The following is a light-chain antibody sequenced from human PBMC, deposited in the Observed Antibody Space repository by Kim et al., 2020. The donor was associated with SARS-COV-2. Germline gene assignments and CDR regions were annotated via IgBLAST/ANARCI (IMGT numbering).Light chain of an antibody. CDR3: NSRDSSTNHVV. V-gene: IGLV3-19*01. Sequence: SSELTQDPAVSVALGQTVRITCQGDSLRSYYASWYQQKPGQAPVLVIYGKNNRPSGIPDRFSGSSSGSTASLTITGAQAEDEADYYCNSRDSSTNHVVFG. CDR2: GKN. CDR1: SLRSYY. J-gene: IGLJ2*01.